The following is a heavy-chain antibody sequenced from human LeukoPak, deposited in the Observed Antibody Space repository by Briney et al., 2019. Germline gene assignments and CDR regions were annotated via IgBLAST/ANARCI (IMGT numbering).Heavy chain of an antibody. CDR2: INYSGST. Sequence: SETLSLTCTVSGGSISSGSYYWGWIRQPPGKGLEWIGTINYSGSTYDNPSLKSRVTISVDTSKNQFSLKLSSVTATDTAVYYCARSYTAMVIYFDYWGQGTLVPVSS. D-gene: IGHD5-18*01. V-gene: IGHV4-39*01. CDR1: GGSISSGSYY. CDR3: ARSYTAMVIYFDY. J-gene: IGHJ4*02.